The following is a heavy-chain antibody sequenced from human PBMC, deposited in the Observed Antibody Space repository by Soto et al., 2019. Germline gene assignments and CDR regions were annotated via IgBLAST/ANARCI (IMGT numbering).Heavy chain of an antibody. V-gene: IGHV1-3*01. Sequence: ASVKVSCKASGCTFSSYAISWVRQAPGQGLEWMGWINAGNGNTKYSQKFQGRVTITRDTSASTAYMELSSLRSEDTAVYYCARDTAPSHVWGQGTTVTVSS. CDR1: GCTFSSYA. CDR2: INAGNGNT. D-gene: IGHD4-17*01. J-gene: IGHJ6*02. CDR3: ARDTAPSHV.